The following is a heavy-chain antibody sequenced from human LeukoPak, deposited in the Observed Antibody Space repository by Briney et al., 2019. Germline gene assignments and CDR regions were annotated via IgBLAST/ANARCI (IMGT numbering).Heavy chain of an antibody. Sequence: GGSLRLSCAASGFTFSSYAMSWVRQAPGKGLEWVSATSGSGGSTYYADSVKGRFTISRDNSKNTLYLQMNSLRAEDTAVYYCAKIPAEGVEGIAYYFDYWGQGTLVTVSS. CDR2: TSGSGGST. CDR3: AKIPAEGVEGIAYYFDY. J-gene: IGHJ4*02. CDR1: GFTFSSYA. V-gene: IGHV3-23*01. D-gene: IGHD2-15*01.